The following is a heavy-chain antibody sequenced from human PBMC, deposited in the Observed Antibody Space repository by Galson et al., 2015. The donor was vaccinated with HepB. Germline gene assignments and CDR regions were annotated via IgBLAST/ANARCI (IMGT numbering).Heavy chain of an antibody. CDR3: AREGGWSGDFDY. Sequence: VRQAPGKGLESVSAISSNGGSTYYANSVKGRFTISRDNSKNTLYLQMGSLRAEDMAAYYCAREGGWSGDFDYWGQGTLVTVSS. V-gene: IGHV3-64*01. CDR2: ISSNGGST. D-gene: IGHD6-19*01. J-gene: IGHJ4*02.